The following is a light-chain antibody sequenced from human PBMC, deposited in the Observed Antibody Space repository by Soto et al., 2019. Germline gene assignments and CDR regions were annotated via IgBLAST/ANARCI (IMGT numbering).Light chain of an antibody. CDR1: QNINNY. CDR2: AAS. J-gene: IGKJ1*01. CDR3: QQSYIEPWGT. Sequence: DIQMTQSPSSLSASVGDRVTITCRASQNINNYLNWYQQRPGKAPKLLIYAASTLQSGVPSRFSGSRSGTDFTLAISSLQPEDFATYYCQQSYIEPWGTCGQGTRVESK. V-gene: IGKV1-39*01.